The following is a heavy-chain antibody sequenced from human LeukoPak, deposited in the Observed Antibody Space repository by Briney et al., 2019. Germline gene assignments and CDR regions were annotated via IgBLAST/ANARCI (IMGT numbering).Heavy chain of an antibody. V-gene: IGHV3-23*01. D-gene: IGHD3-3*01. J-gene: IGHJ6*02. CDR2: ISGSGGST. CDR3: AKGRSYYDFWSGLYYYYGMDV. Sequence: GGSLRLSCAASGFTFSSYAMSWVRQAPGKGLEWVSAISGSGGSTYYADSVKGRFTISRDNSKNTLYLQMNSLRAEDTAVYYCAKGRSYYDFWSGLYYYYGMDVWGQGTTVTVSS. CDR1: GFTFSSYA.